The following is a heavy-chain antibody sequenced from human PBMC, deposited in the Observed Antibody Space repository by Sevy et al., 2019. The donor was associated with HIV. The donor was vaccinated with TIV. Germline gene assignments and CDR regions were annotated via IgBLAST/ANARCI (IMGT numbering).Heavy chain of an antibody. V-gene: IGHV3-43*01. J-gene: IGHJ4*02. CDR3: AKDFRGSNGLDY. Sequence: GGSLRLSCAASGFTFRDSYMHWVRQVPGKGLEWVSLISWDGDSTKYADSVKGRFTLSRDNTKKSMYLQMNSLRTEDSAVYYCAKDFRGSNGLDYWGQGTLVTVSS. CDR1: GFTFRDSY. D-gene: IGHD3-10*01. CDR2: ISWDGDST.